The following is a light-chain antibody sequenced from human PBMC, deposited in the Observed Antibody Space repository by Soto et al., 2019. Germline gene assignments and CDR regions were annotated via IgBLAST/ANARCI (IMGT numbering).Light chain of an antibody. CDR1: SSDVGGYYD. CDR3: CSYRSSRTVV. Sequence: QSARTQPASMSGSPGQAITISCTGTSSDVGGYYDVSWYQQHPGKAPKLMIYEVSNRPSGVSNRFSGSKSGNTASLTISGLQAEDEADYYCCSYRSSRTVVFGGGTKLTVL. V-gene: IGLV2-14*01. CDR2: EVS. J-gene: IGLJ2*01.